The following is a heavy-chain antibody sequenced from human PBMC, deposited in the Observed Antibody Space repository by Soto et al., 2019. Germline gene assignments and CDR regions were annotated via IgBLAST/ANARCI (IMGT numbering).Heavy chain of an antibody. V-gene: IGHV3-23*01. CDR1: GFTFSTYA. CDR3: AKVGGSGSVGLDC. D-gene: IGHD3-10*01. CDR2: VSSNGGNT. J-gene: IGHJ4*02. Sequence: VQLLESGGGLVQPGGSLRLSCAASGFTFSTYAMNWVRQAPGKGLEWVSAVSSNGGNTYYADSVKGRFTISRDNSKNTLYLQMDSLRAGDTAVYYCAKVGGSGSVGLDCWGLGALVTVSS.